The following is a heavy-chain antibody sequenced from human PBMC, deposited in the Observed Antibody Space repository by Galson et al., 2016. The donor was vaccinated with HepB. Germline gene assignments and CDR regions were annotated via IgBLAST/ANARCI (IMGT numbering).Heavy chain of an antibody. CDR2: VSSGGDTT. Sequence: SLRLSCAASGFTFSNYHMNWVRQSQERGLEWVSFVSSGGDTTYYIASVGGRFTVSRDSSKDTLYLQMDNLRAEDTATYYCAKDHGYCRGGSCHFDRLAWGLGTLVTVSS. CDR3: AKDHGYCRGGSCHFDRLA. CDR1: GFTFSNYH. D-gene: IGHD2-15*01. J-gene: IGHJ5*02. V-gene: IGHV3-23*03.